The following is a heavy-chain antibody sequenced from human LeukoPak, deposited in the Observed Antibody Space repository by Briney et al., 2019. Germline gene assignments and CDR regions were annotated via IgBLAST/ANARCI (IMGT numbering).Heavy chain of an antibody. CDR2: ISGSGGST. J-gene: IGHJ4*02. CDR1: GFTFSGYA. Sequence: GGSLRLSCAASGFTFSGYAMSWVRQVPGKGLEWVSAISGSGGSTYYADSVKGRFTISRDNSKNTLYLQMNSLRAEDTAVYYCAKMTTVVTPVDYWGQGTLVTVSS. CDR3: AKMTTVVTPVDY. V-gene: IGHV3-23*01. D-gene: IGHD4-23*01.